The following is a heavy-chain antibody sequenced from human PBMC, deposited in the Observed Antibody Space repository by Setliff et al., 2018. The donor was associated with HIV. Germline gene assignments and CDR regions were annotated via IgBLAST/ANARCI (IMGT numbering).Heavy chain of an antibody. CDR1: GYIFTDYY. D-gene: IGHD3-3*01. J-gene: IGHJ4*02. CDR2: INPNGGYT. Sequence: ASVKVSCRASGYIFTDYYIHWVRQAPGQGLEWMGWINPNGGYTNYAQKFLGRVTMTQDTSFTTAYLELSRLGSDDTAVYYCAADNYNCNSFDSWGQGSLVTVSS. V-gene: IGHV1-2*02. CDR3: AADNYNCNSFDS.